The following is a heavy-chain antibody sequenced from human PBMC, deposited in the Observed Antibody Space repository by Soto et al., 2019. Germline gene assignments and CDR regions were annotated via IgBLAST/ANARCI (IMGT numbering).Heavy chain of an antibody. J-gene: IGHJ2*01. CDR1: GFTFRSYA. CDR3: AKEPVGPDWYFDL. CDR2: ISGSGIST. V-gene: IGHV3-23*01. Sequence: DVQLLESGGGLVQPGGSLRLSCAASGFTFRSYAMSWVRQAPGKGLEWVSGISGSGISTHYADSVKGRFTVSRDNSQNPLYLQMNSLRAEDTAVYNCAKEPVGPDWYFDLWGRGTLVTVSS.